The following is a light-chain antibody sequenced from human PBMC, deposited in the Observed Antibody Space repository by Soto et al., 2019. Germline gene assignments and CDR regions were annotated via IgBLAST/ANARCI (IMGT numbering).Light chain of an antibody. V-gene: IGLV2-14*01. CDR3: SSYTSTTTLGL. CDR2: EVT. J-gene: IGLJ2*01. CDR1: SSDIGSYNY. Sequence: QSALTQPASVSGSPGQSITLSCGGSSSDIGSYNYVSWYQQHPGRAPKLLIYEVTLRPSGVSNRFSGSKSGNTASLTISGLQADDEADYYCSSYTSTTTLGLFGGGTKVTVL.